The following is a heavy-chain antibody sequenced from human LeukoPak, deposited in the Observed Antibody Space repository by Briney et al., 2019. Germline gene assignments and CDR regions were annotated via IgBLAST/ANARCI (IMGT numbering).Heavy chain of an antibody. CDR1: GFTFSSYA. J-gene: IGHJ4*02. Sequence: PGGSLRLSCAASGFTFSSYAMHWVRQAPGKGLEWVAVISYDGSNKYYADSVKGRFTISRDNSKNTLYLQMNSLRAEDTAVYYCARDFVRGYSYGPFDYWGQGTLVTVSS. CDR2: ISYDGSNK. V-gene: IGHV3-30-3*01. CDR3: ARDFVRGYSYGPFDY. D-gene: IGHD5-18*01.